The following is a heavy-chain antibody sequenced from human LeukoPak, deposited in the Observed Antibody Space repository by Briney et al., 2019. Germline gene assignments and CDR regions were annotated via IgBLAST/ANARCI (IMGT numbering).Heavy chain of an antibody. CDR2: IYTSGCT. V-gene: IGHV4-4*07. Sequence: SETLSLTCTVSGGSISSYYWSWIRQPAGKGLEWIGRIYTSGCTNYNPSLKSRVTMSVDTSKNQFSLKLSSVTAADTAVYYCARVRLVRGSGSLDDAFDIWGQGTMVTVSS. CDR1: GGSISSYY. D-gene: IGHD3-10*01. CDR3: ARVRLVRGSGSLDDAFDI. J-gene: IGHJ3*02.